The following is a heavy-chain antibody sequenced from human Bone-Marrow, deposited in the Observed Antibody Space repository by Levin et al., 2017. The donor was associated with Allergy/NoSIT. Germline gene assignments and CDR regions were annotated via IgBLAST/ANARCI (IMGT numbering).Heavy chain of an antibody. CDR2: ISYDGSNK. V-gene: IGHV3-30-3*01. CDR1: GFTFSSYA. CDR3: ARDPLDYSNDQNWFDP. J-gene: IGHJ5*02. D-gene: IGHD4-11*01. Sequence: PGGSLRLSCAASGFTFSSYAMHWVRQAPGKGLEWVAVISYDGSNKYYADSVKGRFTISRDNSKNTLYLQMNSLRAEDTAVYYCARDPLDYSNDQNWFDPWGQGTLVTVSS.